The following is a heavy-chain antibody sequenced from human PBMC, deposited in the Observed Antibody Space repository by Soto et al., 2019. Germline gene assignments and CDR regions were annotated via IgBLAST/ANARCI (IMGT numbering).Heavy chain of an antibody. V-gene: IGHV1-18*01. CDR3: ARQGHSSGWYSGVCYYCYGMDV. CDR1: GYTFTSYG. J-gene: IGHJ6*02. CDR2: ISAYNGNT. Sequence: ASVKVSCKASGYTFTSYGISWVRQAPGQGLEWMGWISAYNGNTNYAQKLQGRVTMTTDTSTSTAYMELRSLRSDDTAVYYCARQGHSSGWYSGVCYYCYGMDVWGQGTTVTVSS. D-gene: IGHD6-19*01.